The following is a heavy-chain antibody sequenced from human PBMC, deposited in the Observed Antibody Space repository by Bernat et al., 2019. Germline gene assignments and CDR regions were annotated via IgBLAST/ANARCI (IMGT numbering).Heavy chain of an antibody. J-gene: IGHJ4*02. Sequence: VQLVESGGGLVQPGGSLRLSCAASGFTFNNYGIHWVRQAPGKGLEWVAVVWYDGSNKYYADSVRGRFTISRDNTKTTVDLQMNSLRAEDTAVYFCARDSSAYSPLDYWGQGTLVTVSS. V-gene: IGHV3-33*01. CDR1: GFTFNNYG. CDR2: VWYDGSNK. CDR3: ARDSSAYSPLDY. D-gene: IGHD5-18*01.